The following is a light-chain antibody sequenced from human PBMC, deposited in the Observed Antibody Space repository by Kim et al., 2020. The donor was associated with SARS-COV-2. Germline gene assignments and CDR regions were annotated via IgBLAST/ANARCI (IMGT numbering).Light chain of an antibody. J-gene: IGKJ1*01. CDR2: GAS. Sequence: EIVLTQSPGTLSLSPGERATLSCRASQSVNSNFLAWYQQKPGQAPRLFIYGASTRATGIPDRFSGSGSGTDFTLTISRLEPEDFAVYYCQQYGTSRTFGQGTKVDIK. CDR3: QQYGTSRT. V-gene: IGKV3-20*01. CDR1: QSVNSNF.